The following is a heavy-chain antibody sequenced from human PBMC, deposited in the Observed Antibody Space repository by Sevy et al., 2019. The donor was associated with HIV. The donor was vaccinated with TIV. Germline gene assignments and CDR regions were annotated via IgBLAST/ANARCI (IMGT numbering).Heavy chain of an antibody. Sequence: GGSLRLSCAASGFTFSNYWMSWVRQAPGKGLEWVANIKRDGSEKYYVASVKGRFTISRDNAKNSLHLQMNSLRAEDTAVYHCARDCSSTKCLWGLDVWGQGTTVTVSS. D-gene: IGHD2-2*01. J-gene: IGHJ6*02. CDR3: ARDCSSTKCLWGLDV. CDR1: GFTFSNYW. CDR2: IKRDGSEK. V-gene: IGHV3-7*03.